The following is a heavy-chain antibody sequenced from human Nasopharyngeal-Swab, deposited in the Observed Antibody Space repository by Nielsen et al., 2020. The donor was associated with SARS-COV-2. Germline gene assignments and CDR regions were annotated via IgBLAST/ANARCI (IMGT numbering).Heavy chain of an antibody. V-gene: IGHV5-51*01. Sequence: VRQMPGKGLEWMGIFYPGDSDTRYSPSFQGQVTISADKSISTAYLQWSSLKASDTAMYYCARPGRYFDWFYFDYWGQGTLVTVSS. CDR2: FYPGDSDT. J-gene: IGHJ4*02. CDR3: ARPGRYFDWFYFDY. D-gene: IGHD3-9*01.